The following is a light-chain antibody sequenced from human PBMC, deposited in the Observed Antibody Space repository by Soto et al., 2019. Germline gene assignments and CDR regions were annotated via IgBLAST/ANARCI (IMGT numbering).Light chain of an antibody. CDR2: DAS. CDR1: QSVSSTG. Sequence: ETVLTQSPGTLSLSPGERAILACRASQSVSSTGLAWYQQKPGQAPRLLIYDASRRAHGISDRFTGSGSGXXXXXXXXXXXPEDFAMYYCQHYGGSSPRFSFGPGTKVDI. J-gene: IGKJ3*01. CDR3: QHYGGSSPRFS. V-gene: IGKV3-20*01.